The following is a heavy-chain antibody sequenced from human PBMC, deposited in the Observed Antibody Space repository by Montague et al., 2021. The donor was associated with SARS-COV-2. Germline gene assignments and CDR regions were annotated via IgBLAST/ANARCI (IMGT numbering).Heavy chain of an antibody. CDR3: ARSSVAVSTIPLLES. CDR2: IFHSSXS. J-gene: IGHJ1*01. Sequence: SETLPLTCTVSGDPVRTGRHYWNWIRQPPGKGLEWIGYIFHSSXSXYXXXXEXRVAMSIDTSNSQFSLTLTSVTAADTAVYYCARSSVAVSTIPLLESWGQGALVIVSS. CDR1: GDPVRTGRHY. V-gene: IGHV4-61*01. D-gene: IGHD3-3*01.